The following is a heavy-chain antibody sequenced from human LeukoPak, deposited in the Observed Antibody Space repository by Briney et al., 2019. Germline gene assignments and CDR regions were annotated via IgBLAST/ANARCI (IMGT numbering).Heavy chain of an antibody. CDR3: ARVSGYDWESFYDY. J-gene: IGHJ4*02. CDR2: IYYTGSI. D-gene: IGHD5-12*01. V-gene: IGHV4-28*05. CDR1: GSSIASRNW. Sequence: SDTLSLTCSVSGSSIASRNWWGWIRQPPGKGLEWIGYIYYTGSIYYNPSLKSRVTMSVDTSKNQFSLKLSSVTAADTAMYYCARVSGYDWESFYDYWGQGSLVTVSS.